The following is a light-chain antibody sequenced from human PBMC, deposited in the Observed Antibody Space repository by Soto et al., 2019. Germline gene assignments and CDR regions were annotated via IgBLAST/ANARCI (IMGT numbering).Light chain of an antibody. CDR3: SSYTGTSTYV. CDR2: DVS. Sequence: QSVLTQPASVSGSPGQSIAISCTGTSSDVGGYKYVSWYQQHPGKAPKLVIYDVSNRPSGVSDRFSGSKSGNTASLTISGLQAEDEGDFYCSSYTGTSTYVFGTGTKVT. J-gene: IGLJ1*01. V-gene: IGLV2-14*01. CDR1: SSDVGGYKY.